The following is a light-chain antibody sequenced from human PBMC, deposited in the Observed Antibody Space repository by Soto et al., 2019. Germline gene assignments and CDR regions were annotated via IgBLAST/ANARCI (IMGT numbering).Light chain of an antibody. J-gene: IGLJ1*01. CDR3: SSYTSSSTPYV. V-gene: IGLV2-14*01. CDR2: DVS. CDR1: SSDGGGYNY. Sequence: QSVLTQPASVSGSPGQSITISCTGTSSDGGGYNYVSWYQQHPGKAPKLMIYDVSNRPSGVSNRFSGSKSGNTASLTTSGLQAEDEADYYCSSYTSSSTPYVFGTGTKVTVL.